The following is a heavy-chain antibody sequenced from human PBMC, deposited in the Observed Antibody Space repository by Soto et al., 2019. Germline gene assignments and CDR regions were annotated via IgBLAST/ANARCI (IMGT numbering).Heavy chain of an antibody. D-gene: IGHD3-10*01. CDR3: ARDRDDYGSGNYYNRIAF. J-gene: IGHJ4*02. CDR2: IIPLFGTP. Sequence: QVQLVQSGAEVKKPGSSVKVSCKASGGIFSTYAISWLRQAPGQGLEWMGGIIPLFGTPNYAQRFQGRVTITADESTRTAYMELSRLRSEETAVYYCARDRDDYGSGNYYNRIAFWGQGTLVTASS. V-gene: IGHV1-69*01. CDR1: GGIFSTYA.